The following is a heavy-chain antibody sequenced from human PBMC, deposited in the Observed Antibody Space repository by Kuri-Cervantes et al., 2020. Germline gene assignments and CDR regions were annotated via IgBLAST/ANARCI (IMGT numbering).Heavy chain of an antibody. Sequence: ESLKISCAVYGGSFSGYYWSWIRQPPGKGLEWIGEINHSGSTNYNPSLKSRVTISVDTSKNQFSLKLSSVTAADTAVYYCARLGGNWAGDYWGQGTLVTVSS. CDR3: ARLGGNWAGDY. CDR1: GGSFSGYY. D-gene: IGHD7-27*01. CDR2: INHSGST. V-gene: IGHV4-34*01. J-gene: IGHJ4*02.